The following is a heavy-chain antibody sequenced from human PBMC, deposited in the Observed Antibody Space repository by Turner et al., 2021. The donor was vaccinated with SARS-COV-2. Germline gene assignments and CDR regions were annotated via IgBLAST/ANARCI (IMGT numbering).Heavy chain of an antibody. J-gene: IGHJ4*02. CDR1: DVSISSSTYY. D-gene: IGHD3-3*01. CDR3: ATCDFWRDYALDY. CDR2: IYYNGNT. Sequence: QRRFQESGPGLVKPSETLSPTCLVPDVSISSSTYYWGWIRQPPGKGLEWIGSIYYNGNTYYNPSLKSRVSMSVDNSNNQFSLKLTSLTAADTALYYSATCDFWRDYALDYWGQGTLVTVSS. V-gene: IGHV4-39*01.